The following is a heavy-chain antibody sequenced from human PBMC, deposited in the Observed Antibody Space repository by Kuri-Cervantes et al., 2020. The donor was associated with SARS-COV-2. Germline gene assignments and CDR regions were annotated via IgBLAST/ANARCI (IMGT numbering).Heavy chain of an antibody. CDR2: IYYSGST. CDR1: GGSISSGDYY. V-gene: IGHV4-30-4*08. J-gene: IGHJ5*02. CDR3: ARRGFTIFGVVITNWFDP. Sequence: SCTVSGGSISSGDYYWSWIRQPPGKGLEWIGYIYYSGSTYYNPSLKSRVTISVGTSKNQFSLKLSSVTAADTAVYYCARRGFTIFGVVITNWFDPWGQGTLVTVSS. D-gene: IGHD3-3*01.